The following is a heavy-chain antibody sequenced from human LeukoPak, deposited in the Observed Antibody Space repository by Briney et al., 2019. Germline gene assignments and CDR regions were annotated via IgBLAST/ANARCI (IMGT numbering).Heavy chain of an antibody. CDR3: ARGGIPYYYGSGTYYHYDY. J-gene: IGHJ4*02. Sequence: GGSLRLSCAASGFTFSSYSMNWVRQAPGKGLEWVSSISSSSSYIYYADSVKGRFTISRDNAKNSLYLQMNSLRAEDTAVYYCARGGIPYYYGSGTYYHYDYWGQGTLVTVSS. D-gene: IGHD3-10*01. CDR2: ISSSSSYI. CDR1: GFTFSSYS. V-gene: IGHV3-21*01.